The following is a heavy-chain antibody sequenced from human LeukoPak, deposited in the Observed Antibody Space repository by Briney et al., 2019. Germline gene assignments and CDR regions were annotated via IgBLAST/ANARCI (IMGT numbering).Heavy chain of an antibody. J-gene: IGHJ4*02. CDR2: INPSGDGT. D-gene: IGHD2-15*01. CDR3: ARTCCSETSKFDY. V-gene: IGHV1-46*01. CDR1: GYTFTSYY. Sequence: ASVKVSCKASGYTFTSYYMHWVRQARGQGLEWMGVINPSGDGTSYAQKFQGRVTMTRNVSTSTVYMELSSLRSEDTAVYYCARTCCSETSKFDYWGQGTLATVSS.